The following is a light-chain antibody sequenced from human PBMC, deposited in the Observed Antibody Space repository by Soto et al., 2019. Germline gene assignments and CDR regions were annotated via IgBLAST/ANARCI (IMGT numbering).Light chain of an antibody. Sequence: QAASVSGSPGQSITISCTGTSSDVGSYNLVSWYQQHPGKAPKLMIYEGSKRPSGVSNRFSGSKSGNTASLTISGLQAEDEADYYCCSYAGSHVVFGGGTKLTVL. CDR2: EGS. J-gene: IGLJ2*01. CDR1: SSDVGSYNL. V-gene: IGLV2-23*01. CDR3: CSYAGSHVV.